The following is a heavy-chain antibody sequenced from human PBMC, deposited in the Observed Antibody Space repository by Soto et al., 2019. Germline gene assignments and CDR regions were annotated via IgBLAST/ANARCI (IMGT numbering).Heavy chain of an antibody. Sequence: LSLTCTVSGGSIISSSYYWGWIRQPPGKGLDWIGSIYYSGSTYYNPSLKSRVTISVDTSKNQFSLKLSSVTAADTAVYYCASLEWFGELSKYWGQGTLVNVSS. J-gene: IGHJ4*02. CDR1: GGSIISSSYY. D-gene: IGHD3-10*01. CDR2: IYYSGST. CDR3: ASLEWFGELSKY. V-gene: IGHV4-39*01.